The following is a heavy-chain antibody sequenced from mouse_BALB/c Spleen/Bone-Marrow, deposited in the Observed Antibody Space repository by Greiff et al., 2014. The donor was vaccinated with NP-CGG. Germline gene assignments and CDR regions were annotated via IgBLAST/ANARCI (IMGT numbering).Heavy chain of an antibody. V-gene: IGHV14-4*02. CDR3: NARGDYDFDYFDY. J-gene: IGHJ2*01. CDR2: IDPENGDT. D-gene: IGHD2-4*01. CDR1: GFNIKDYY. Sequence: EVKLQESGAELVRSGVSVKLSCTASGFNIKDYYMHWAKQRPEQGLEWIGWIDPENGDTEYAPKFQGKATMTADTSSNTAYLQLSSLTSEDTAVYYCNARGDYDFDYFDYWGQGITLTVSS.